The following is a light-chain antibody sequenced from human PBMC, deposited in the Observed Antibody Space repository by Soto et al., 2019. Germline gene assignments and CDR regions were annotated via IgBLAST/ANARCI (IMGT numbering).Light chain of an antibody. V-gene: IGLV1-44*01. Sequence: QPVLTQPPSAPGTPGQTVTISCSGSSSNIGLNDVHWYRQLSGTAPQILIYDTNQQATGVPDRFSGSRSGTSASLAIHGLQSEDEADYHCAAWDDSLNGPVFGGGTKVTVL. J-gene: IGLJ2*01. CDR3: AAWDDSLNGPV. CDR2: DTN. CDR1: SSNIGLND.